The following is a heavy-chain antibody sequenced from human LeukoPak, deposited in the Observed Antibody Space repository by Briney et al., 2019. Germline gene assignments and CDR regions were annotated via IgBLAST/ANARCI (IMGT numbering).Heavy chain of an antibody. J-gene: IGHJ6*04. CDR2: ISSTGSDI. CDR1: GFTFTTYE. V-gene: IGHV3-48*03. D-gene: IGHD3-10*02. Sequence: SGGSLRLSCAASGFTFTTYEMNWVRQAPGSGLEWVSFISSTGSDIFYADSVKGRFTISRDNAKNSLYLQMNSLRAEDTAVYYCAELGITMIGGVWGKGTTVTISS. CDR3: AELGITMIGGV.